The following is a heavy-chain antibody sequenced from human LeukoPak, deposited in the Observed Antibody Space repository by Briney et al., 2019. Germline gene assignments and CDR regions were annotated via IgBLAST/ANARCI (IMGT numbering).Heavy chain of an antibody. D-gene: IGHD4-23*01. J-gene: IGHJ4*02. CDR1: GFTFRSYA. Sequence: GGSLRLSCAVSGFTFRSYAMNWVRQAPGKGLEWVAVISYDGSNKYYADSVKGRFTLSRDNSKNTLFLQMNSLRAEDTAVYYCAKGSDYGGNSDYFDYWGQGTLVTVSS. CDR2: ISYDGSNK. CDR3: AKGSDYGGNSDYFDY. V-gene: IGHV3-30*04.